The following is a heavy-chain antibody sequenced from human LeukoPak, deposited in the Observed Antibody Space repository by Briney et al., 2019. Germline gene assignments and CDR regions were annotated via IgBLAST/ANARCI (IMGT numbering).Heavy chain of an antibody. V-gene: IGHV4-59*08. CDR1: GGSISSYY. Sequence: SETLSLTCTVSGGSISSYYWSWIRQPPGKGLEWIGYIYYSGSTNYNPSLKSRVTISVDTSKNQFSLKLSSVTAADTAVYYCVRHNRVEGSYFYWGQGTLVTVSS. CDR2: IYYSGST. J-gene: IGHJ4*02. D-gene: IGHD1-14*01. CDR3: VRHNRVEGSYFY.